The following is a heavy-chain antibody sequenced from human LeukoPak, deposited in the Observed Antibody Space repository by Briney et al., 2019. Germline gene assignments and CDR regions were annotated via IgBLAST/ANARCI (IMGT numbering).Heavy chain of an antibody. Sequence: ASVKVSCKVSGYTLTELSMHWVRQAPGKGLEWMGGFDPEDGETIYAQKFQGRVTMTEDTSTDTAYMELSSLRSEDTAVNYCATALLFFGVVKTFDYWGQGTLVTVSS. V-gene: IGHV1-24*01. CDR2: FDPEDGET. CDR3: ATALLFFGVVKTFDY. J-gene: IGHJ4*02. D-gene: IGHD3-3*01. CDR1: GYTLTELS.